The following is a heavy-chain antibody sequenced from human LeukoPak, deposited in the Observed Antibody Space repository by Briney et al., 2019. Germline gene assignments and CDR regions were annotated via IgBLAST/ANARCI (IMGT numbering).Heavy chain of an antibody. V-gene: IGHV1-2*02. CDR1: GYTFTGYY. D-gene: IGHD5-24*01. CDR3: ARVDPTSLAVHY. CDR2: INPNSGGT. J-gene: IGHJ4*02. Sequence: GASVKVPCKASGYTFTGYYLNWVRQAPGQGLEWMGRINPNSGGTNSGQKFQGRVTMTRDTSISTAYLELSSLTFDDTAVYYCARVDPTSLAVHYWGQGTLVTVSS.